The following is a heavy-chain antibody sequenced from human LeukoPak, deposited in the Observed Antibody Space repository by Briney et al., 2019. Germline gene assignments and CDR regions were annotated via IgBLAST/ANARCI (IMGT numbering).Heavy chain of an antibody. CDR2: IFYTGST. CDR1: GGFINNYY. Sequence: SETLSLTCTVSGGFINNYYWSWIRQTPGKGLEWIGYIFYTGSTNYNPSLKSRVTVSLDMSKNQFSLKLTSVTAADTAVYYCARGDSLFAFWGQGTLVTVSS. V-gene: IGHV4-59*01. J-gene: IGHJ4*02. CDR3: ARGDSLFAF.